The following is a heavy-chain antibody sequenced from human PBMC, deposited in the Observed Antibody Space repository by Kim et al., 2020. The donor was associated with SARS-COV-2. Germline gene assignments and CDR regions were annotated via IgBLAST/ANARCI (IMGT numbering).Heavy chain of an antibody. J-gene: IGHJ4*02. V-gene: IGHV4-39*01. D-gene: IGHD2-15*01. CDR1: GGSISSSSYY. Sequence: SEPLSLTCTVSGGSISSSSYYWGWIRQPPGKGLEWIGSIYYSGSTYYNPSLKSRVAISVDTSKNQFSLKLSSVTAADTAVYYCATVLVVAVTGLSFWGQGTLVTVSS. CDR3: ATVLVVAVTGLSF. CDR2: IYYSGST.